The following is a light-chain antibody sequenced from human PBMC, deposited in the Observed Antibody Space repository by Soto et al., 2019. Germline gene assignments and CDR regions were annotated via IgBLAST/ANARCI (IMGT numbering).Light chain of an antibody. Sequence: QSALTQPPSASGSPGQSVTISCTGTSSDVGGYNYVSWYQQHPGKAPKLMIYEVTNRPSGVSNRFSGSKSGNTASLTISGLQAEDEADYYCSSYTSSISYVFGTGTKLTVL. J-gene: IGLJ1*01. CDR2: EVT. CDR3: SSYTSSISYV. CDR1: SSDVGGYNY. V-gene: IGLV2-14*01.